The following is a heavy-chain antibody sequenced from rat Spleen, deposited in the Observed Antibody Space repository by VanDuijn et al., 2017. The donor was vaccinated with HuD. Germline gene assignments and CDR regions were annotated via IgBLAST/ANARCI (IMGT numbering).Heavy chain of an antibody. J-gene: IGHJ2*01. CDR1: GFTFNNYG. CDR2: ISYDGGRI. CDR3: ARHGYNSYCDY. D-gene: IGHD1-9*01. Sequence: EVQLVESGGGLVQPGRSLRLSCSASGFTFNNYGMAWVRQAPTKGLEWVATISYDGGRIFYRDSVKGRFTISRDNAESTLYLQIDSLRSEDTATYYCARHGYNSYCDYWGQGVMVTVSS. V-gene: IGHV5-29*01.